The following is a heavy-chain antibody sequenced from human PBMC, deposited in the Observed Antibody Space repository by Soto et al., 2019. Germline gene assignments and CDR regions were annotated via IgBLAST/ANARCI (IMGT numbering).Heavy chain of an antibody. D-gene: IGHD6-19*01. V-gene: IGHV1-18*01. CDR2: ISAYNGNT. CDR3: ARADRSSGWYRTHAFDI. CDR1: GYTFTSYG. Sequence: ASVKVSCKASGYTFTSYGISWVRQAPGQGFEWMGWISAYNGNTNYAQKLQGRVTMTTDTSTSTAYMELRSLRSDDTAVYYCARADRSSGWYRTHAFDIWGQGTMVTVSS. J-gene: IGHJ3*02.